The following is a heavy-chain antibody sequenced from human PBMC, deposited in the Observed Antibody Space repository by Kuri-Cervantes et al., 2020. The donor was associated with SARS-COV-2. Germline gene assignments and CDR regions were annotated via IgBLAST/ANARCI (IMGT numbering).Heavy chain of an antibody. D-gene: IGHD2-21*01. CDR1: GFTFNNHA. CDR2: ISDDGSKT. V-gene: IGHV3-30-3*01. J-gene: IGHJ6*02. Sequence: GGSLRLACAAAGFTFNNHALYWVRQAPGKGLEWVPVISDDGSKTYYRDSVKGRFTISRDTSKNTLFLQMNSLRPDDTGVYFCARVLVRAFYYFYAVDVWGQGTTVTVSS. CDR3: ARVLVRAFYYFYAVDV.